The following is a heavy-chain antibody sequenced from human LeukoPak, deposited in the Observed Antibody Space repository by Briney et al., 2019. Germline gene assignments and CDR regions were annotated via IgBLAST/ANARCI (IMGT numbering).Heavy chain of an antibody. V-gene: IGHV1-46*01. CDR3: ARARAAAGAQYFQH. D-gene: IGHD6-13*01. CDR1: GYTFTSYY. CDR2: IYTNDGSA. Sequence: ASVKVSCKASGYTFTSYYLHWVRQAPGQRPEWMGIIYTNDGSARYAQKFQGRVTMTRDTSTGTVYMELSSLSSDDAAVYYCARARAAAGAQYFQHWGQGTLVSASS. J-gene: IGHJ1*01.